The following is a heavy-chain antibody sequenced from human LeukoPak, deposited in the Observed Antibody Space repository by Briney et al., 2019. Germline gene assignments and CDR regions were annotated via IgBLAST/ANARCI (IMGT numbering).Heavy chain of an antibody. J-gene: IGHJ4*02. V-gene: IGHV5-51*01. CDR2: IFPGDSDI. Sequence: GGSLRISCKTSGYSFNFHWIGWVRQTPGKGLEWMGFIFPGDSDIRYSPSFQGQVTISVDKSFSTAYLQWSSLKASDTAMYYCARLLEQRKEGFDYWGQGTMVTVSS. CDR3: ARLLEQRKEGFDY. D-gene: IGHD1/OR15-1a*01. CDR1: GYSFNFHW.